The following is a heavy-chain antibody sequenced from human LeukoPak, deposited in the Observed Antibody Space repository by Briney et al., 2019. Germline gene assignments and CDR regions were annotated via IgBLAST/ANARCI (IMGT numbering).Heavy chain of an antibody. CDR1: GGSISSSSYY. CDR2: IYYSGST. CDR3: ATSSRITMIVVVTEFDY. Sequence: SETLSLTCTVSGGSISSSSYYWGWIRQPPGKGLEWIGSIYYSGSTYYNPSLKSRVTISVDTSKNQFSLKLSSVTAADTAVYYCATSSRITMIVVVTEFDYWDQGTLVTVSS. D-gene: IGHD3-22*01. J-gene: IGHJ4*02. V-gene: IGHV4-39*01.